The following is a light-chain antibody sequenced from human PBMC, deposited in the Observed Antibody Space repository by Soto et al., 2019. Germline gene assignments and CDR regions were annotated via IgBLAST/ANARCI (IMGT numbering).Light chain of an antibody. CDR3: QQYGSSPT. CDR1: QSVSSNF. V-gene: IGKV3-20*01. Sequence: EIVLTQSPGTLSLSPGERATLSCRASQSVSSNFLAWYQQKPGRPPRLLIYGASSRATGIPDRFSGSESGTDFTLTISRLEPEDFAVYYCQQYGSSPTFGQGTKVDIK. J-gene: IGKJ1*01. CDR2: GAS.